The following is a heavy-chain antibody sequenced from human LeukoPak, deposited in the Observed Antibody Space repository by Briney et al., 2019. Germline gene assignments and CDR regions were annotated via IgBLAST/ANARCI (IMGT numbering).Heavy chain of an antibody. D-gene: IGHD3-10*01. CDR2: ISAYNGNT. V-gene: IGHV1-18*01. CDR1: GYTFTSYG. CDR3: ARGRRITMVRETIDAFDI. J-gene: IGHJ3*02. Sequence: ASVKVSCKASGYTFTSYGISWVLQAPGQGLEWMGWISAYNGNTNYAQKLQGRVTMTTDTSTSTAYMELRSLRSDDTAVYYCARGRRITMVRETIDAFDIWGQGTMVTVSS.